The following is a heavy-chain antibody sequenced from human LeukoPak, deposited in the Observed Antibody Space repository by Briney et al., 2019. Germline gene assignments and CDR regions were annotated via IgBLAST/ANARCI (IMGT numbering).Heavy chain of an antibody. CDR3: ARGGYSYGNFDY. Sequence: PGGSLRLSCAASGFTFSSYWMTWVRQAPGKGLEWVANIKQDGSDRYYADSVKGRFTISRDNAKNSLYLEMNSLRVEDTAVYYCARGGYSYGNFDYWGQGTLVTVSS. D-gene: IGHD5-18*01. CDR1: GFTFSSYW. CDR2: IKQDGSDR. V-gene: IGHV3-7*03. J-gene: IGHJ4*02.